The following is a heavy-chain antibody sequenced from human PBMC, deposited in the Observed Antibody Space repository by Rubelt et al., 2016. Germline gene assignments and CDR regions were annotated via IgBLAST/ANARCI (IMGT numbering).Heavy chain of an antibody. J-gene: IGHJ6*02. CDR3: AIGITVAPVYYAIDV. Sequence: QMQLQESGPGLVKPSETLSLTCTVSGGSISSYYWSWIRQPPGKWLEWIGEIDFSGSTNSHPSIVSRVNISVEPSKNQFSLKRGPRTAADTAGYYCAIGITVAPVYYAIDVWGQGTTVTVSS. V-gene: IGHV4-59*01. CDR1: GGSISSYY. CDR2: IDFSGST. D-gene: IGHD6-19*01.